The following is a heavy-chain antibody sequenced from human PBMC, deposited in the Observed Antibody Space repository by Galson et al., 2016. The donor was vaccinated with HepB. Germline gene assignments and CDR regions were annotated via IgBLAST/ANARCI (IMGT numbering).Heavy chain of an antibody. J-gene: IGHJ4*02. CDR2: IYNGGST. V-gene: IGHV3-66*01. Sequence: SLRLSCAASGVTVSKNYMTWVRQAPGKGLEWVSVIYNGGSTYYADSVKGRFTISRDTSKNTLYCQMNSLRAEDTAVYYCVSSSSWLNLDSWGQGTLVTVSS. D-gene: IGHD6-13*01. CDR1: GVTVSKNY. CDR3: VSSSSWLNLDS.